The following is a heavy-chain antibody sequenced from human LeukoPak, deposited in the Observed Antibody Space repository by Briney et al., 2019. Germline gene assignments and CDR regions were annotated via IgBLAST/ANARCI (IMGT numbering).Heavy chain of an antibody. V-gene: IGHV3-48*01. CDR3: ARRYFDY. CDR2: ISGSSGII. Sequence: GGSLRLSCAASGFTFSSYGMHWVRQAPGKGLEWVSYISGSSGIIDYADSVRGRFTISRDNAKNSLYLQMNSLRAEDTAVYYCARRYFDYWGQGTLVTVSS. CDR1: GFTFSSYG. J-gene: IGHJ4*02.